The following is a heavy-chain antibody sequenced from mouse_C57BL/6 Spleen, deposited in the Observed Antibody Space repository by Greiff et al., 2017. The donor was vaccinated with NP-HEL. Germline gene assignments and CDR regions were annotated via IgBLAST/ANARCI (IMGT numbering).Heavy chain of an antibody. V-gene: IGHV7-3*01. CDR3: ARTAQATWFAY. CDR1: GFTFTDYY. J-gene: IGHJ3*01. D-gene: IGHD3-2*02. CDR2: IRNKANGYTT. Sequence: EVKLVESGGGLVQPGGSLSLSCAASGFTFTDYYMSWVRQPPGKALEWLGFIRNKANGYTTEYSASVKGRFTISRDNSQSILYLQMNALRAEDSATYYCARTAQATWFAYWGQGTLVTVSA.